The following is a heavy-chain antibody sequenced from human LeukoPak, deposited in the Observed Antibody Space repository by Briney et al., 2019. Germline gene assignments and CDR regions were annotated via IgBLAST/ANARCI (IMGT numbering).Heavy chain of an antibody. CDR3: ARVGYCSGGSCYQPDAYYYGMDV. Sequence: GASVKVSCKASGGTFSSYAISWVRQAPGQGLEWMGGIIPIFGTANYAQKFQGRVTITADESTSTAYKELSSLRSEDTAVYYCARVGYCSGGSCYQPDAYYYGMDVWGQGTTVTVSS. CDR2: IIPIFGTA. V-gene: IGHV1-69*13. CDR1: GGTFSSYA. D-gene: IGHD2-15*01. J-gene: IGHJ6*02.